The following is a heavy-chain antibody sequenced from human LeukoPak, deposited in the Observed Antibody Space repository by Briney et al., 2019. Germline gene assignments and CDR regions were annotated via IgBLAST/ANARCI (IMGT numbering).Heavy chain of an antibody. Sequence: ASVKVSCKASGYTFTGYYMHWVRQAPGQGLEWMGGIIPIFGTANYAQKFQGRVTITADKSTSTAYMELSSLRSEDTAVYYCARAPYGSAQRYYYYMDVWGKGTTVTVSS. D-gene: IGHD3-10*01. CDR1: GYTFTGYY. CDR2: IIPIFGTA. J-gene: IGHJ6*03. V-gene: IGHV1-69*06. CDR3: ARAPYGSAQRYYYYMDV.